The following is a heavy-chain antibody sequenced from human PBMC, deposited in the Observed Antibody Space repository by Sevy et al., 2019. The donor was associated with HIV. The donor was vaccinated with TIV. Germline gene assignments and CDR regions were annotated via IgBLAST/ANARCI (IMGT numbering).Heavy chain of an antibody. CDR2: IGWNSGTV. D-gene: IGHD3-10*01. CDR1: GFSFEDYD. CDR3: AKDLLPYGLVSYPLDY. J-gene: IGHJ4*02. Sequence: GGSLRLSCAASGFSFEDYDMNWVRRAPGKGLEWVSGIGWNSGTVGYAVSVKGLFTITKDNAQNLLYLQMNSLTIEGTALYYCAKDLLPYGLVSYPLDYWGQGTVVTVSS. V-gene: IGHV3-9*01.